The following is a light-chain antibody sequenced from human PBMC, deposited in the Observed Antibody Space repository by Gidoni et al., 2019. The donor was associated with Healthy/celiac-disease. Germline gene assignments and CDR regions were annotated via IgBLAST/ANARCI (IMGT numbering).Light chain of an antibody. CDR3: QQSDSTLPYT. CDR1: QSISSY. CDR2: AAS. J-gene: IGKJ2*01. Sequence: DIQMTQSPSSLSASVGDRVTITCRASQSISSYLNWYQQQPGKAPKLLIYAASSLQSGVPSRFSGSGSGTDLTLTISSLQPEDCATYYCQQSDSTLPYTFGQGTKLEIK. V-gene: IGKV1-39*01.